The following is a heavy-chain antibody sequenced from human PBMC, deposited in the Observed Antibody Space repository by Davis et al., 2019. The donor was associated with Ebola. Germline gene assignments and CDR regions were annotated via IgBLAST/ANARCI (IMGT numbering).Heavy chain of an antibody. D-gene: IGHD3-22*01. V-gene: IGHV3-9*01. CDR1: GFTFDDYA. J-gene: IGHJ5*02. Sequence: PGGSLRLSCAASGFTFDDYAMHWVRQAPGKGLEWVSGISWNSGSIGYADSVKGRFTISRDNAKNSLYLQMNSLRAEDTALYYCAKEFTMIVPRGGFDPWGQGTLVTVSS. CDR3: AKEFTMIVPRGGFDP. CDR2: ISWNSGSI.